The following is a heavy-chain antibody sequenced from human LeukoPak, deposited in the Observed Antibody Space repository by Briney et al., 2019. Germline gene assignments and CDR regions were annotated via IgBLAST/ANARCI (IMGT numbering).Heavy chain of an antibody. CDR3: ARALGYCSGGSCSGWFDP. V-gene: IGHV4-59*12. Sequence: PSETLSLTCTVSGGSISSYYWSWIRQPPGKGLEWIGYIYYSGSTNYSPSLKSRVTMSVDTSKNQFSLKLSSVTAADTAVYYCARALGYCSGGSCSGWFDPWGQGTLVTVSS. CDR2: IYYSGST. CDR1: GGSISSYY. D-gene: IGHD2-15*01. J-gene: IGHJ5*02.